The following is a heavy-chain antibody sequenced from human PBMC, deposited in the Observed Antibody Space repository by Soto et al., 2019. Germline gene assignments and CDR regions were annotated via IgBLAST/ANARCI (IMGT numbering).Heavy chain of an antibody. CDR1: GYKFSNYW. D-gene: IGHD1-1*01. Sequence: GESLKISCKASGYKFSNYWIGWVRQMPGKGLEWMGIIYPGDSDSRYNPSFQGQVTISADKSINTAYLHWSTLKASDTAIYYCARHSLEAGKGPLYYYPMDVWGQGTTVTVSS. J-gene: IGHJ6*02. CDR3: ARHSLEAGKGPLYYYPMDV. CDR2: IYPGDSDS. V-gene: IGHV5-51*01.